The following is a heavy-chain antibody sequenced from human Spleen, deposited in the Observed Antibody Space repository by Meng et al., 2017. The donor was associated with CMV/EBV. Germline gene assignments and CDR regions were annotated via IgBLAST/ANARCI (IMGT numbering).Heavy chain of an antibody. CDR3: ARGVGGDYELPLDY. V-gene: IGHV1-2*02. CDR1: GYTFSDSY. CDR2: INPNTGVT. D-gene: IGHD4-17*01. J-gene: IGHJ4*02. Sequence: ASVKVSCKGSGYTFSDSYMHWVRQAPGQGLEWMGWINPNTGVTNYAQRFQGRLTMTRDTSISTAYMELSRLRFDDTAVYYCARGVGGDYELPLDYWGQGTLVTVSS.